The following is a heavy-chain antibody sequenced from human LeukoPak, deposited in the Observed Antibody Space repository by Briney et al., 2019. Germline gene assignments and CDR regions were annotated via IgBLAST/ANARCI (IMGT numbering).Heavy chain of an antibody. CDR2: IKQDGGEK. D-gene: IGHD5-12*01. CDR3: ARVWSGYDPDDY. CDR1: GFTFSSYL. J-gene: IGHJ4*02. V-gene: IGHV3-7*03. Sequence: GGSLRLSCAASGFTFSSYLMSWVRQAPGKGLEWVSNIKQDGGEKYYADSVKGRFTISRENTKNTLYLQMNSLRAEDTAVYYCARVWSGYDPDDYWGWGNLTTVS.